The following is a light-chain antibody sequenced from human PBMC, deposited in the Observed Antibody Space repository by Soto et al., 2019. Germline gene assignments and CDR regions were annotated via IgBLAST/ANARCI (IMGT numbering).Light chain of an antibody. Sequence: ETVLTQSPGTLSLSPGERATLSCRASQSVSSSYLAWYQHKPGQAPRLLIYGVSSRATGIPDRFSGSGAGKHFTLTISRLEPEDFAVYYCHQYDTSPKTFGQGTKVEIK. CDR2: GVS. J-gene: IGKJ1*01. CDR3: HQYDTSPKT. CDR1: QSVSSSY. V-gene: IGKV3-20*01.